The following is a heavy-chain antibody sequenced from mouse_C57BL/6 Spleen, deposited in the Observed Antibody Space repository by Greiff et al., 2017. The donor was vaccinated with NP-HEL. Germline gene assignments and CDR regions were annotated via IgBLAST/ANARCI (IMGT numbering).Heavy chain of an antibody. CDR3: TTNPFFAY. CDR1: GFNIKDDY. CDR2: IDPENGDT. V-gene: IGHV14-4*01. J-gene: IGHJ3*01. Sequence: VHVKQSGAELVRPGASVKLSCTASGFNIKDDYMHWVKQRPEQGLEWIGWIDPENGDTEYASKFQGKATITADTSSNTAYLQLSSLTSEDTAVYYCTTNPFFAYWGQGTLVTVSA.